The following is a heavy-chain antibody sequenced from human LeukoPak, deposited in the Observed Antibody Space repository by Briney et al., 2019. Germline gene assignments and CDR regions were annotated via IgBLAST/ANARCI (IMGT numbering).Heavy chain of an antibody. D-gene: IGHD1-26*01. Sequence: SETLSLTCTVSDFSISRGYYWGWIRQPPGKGLECIGTIYHSGTTYYSPSLKTRVTISVDTSKNHFSLKLSSVTAADTAVYYCARDGGGSYRPDAFDIWGQGTMVTVSS. CDR3: ARDGGGSYRPDAFDI. CDR1: DFSISRGYY. V-gene: IGHV4-38-2*02. J-gene: IGHJ3*02. CDR2: IYHSGTT.